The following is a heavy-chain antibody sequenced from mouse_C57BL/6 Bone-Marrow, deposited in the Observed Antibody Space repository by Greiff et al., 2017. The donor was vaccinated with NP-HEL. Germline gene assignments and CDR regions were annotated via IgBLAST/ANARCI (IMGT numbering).Heavy chain of an antibody. Sequence: EVQVVESGGGLVKPGGSLKLSCAASGFTFSSYAMSWVRQTPEKRLEWVATISDGGSYTYYPDNVKGRFTISRDNAKNNLYLQMSHLKSEDTAMYYCARDWTTVVGAMDYWGQGTSVTVSA. J-gene: IGHJ4*01. V-gene: IGHV5-4*01. CDR1: GFTFSSYA. CDR2: ISDGGSYT. D-gene: IGHD1-1*01. CDR3: ARDWTTVVGAMDY.